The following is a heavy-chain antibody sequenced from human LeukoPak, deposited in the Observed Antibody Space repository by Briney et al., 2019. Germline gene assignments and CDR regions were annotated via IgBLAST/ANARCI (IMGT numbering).Heavy chain of an antibody. CDR3: ARDLTDDFWSGYHFDY. CDR1: GFTFSGFS. J-gene: IGHJ4*02. Sequence: GGSLRLSCAASGFTFSGFSMSWVRQSPTKGLEWVANIKQDGSERYYVDSVKGRFTVSRDNAKNSLYLQMNSLRAEDTAVYYCARDLTDDFWSGYHFDYWGQGTLVTVSS. CDR2: IKQDGSER. V-gene: IGHV3-7*01. D-gene: IGHD3-3*01.